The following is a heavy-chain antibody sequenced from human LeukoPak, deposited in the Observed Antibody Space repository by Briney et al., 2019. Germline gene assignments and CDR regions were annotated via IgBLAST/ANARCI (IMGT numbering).Heavy chain of an antibody. V-gene: IGHV3-15*01. CDR1: GFTFSNAW. CDR3: TTGTRYYGSSGYYYN. J-gene: IGHJ4*02. D-gene: IGHD3-22*01. Sequence: GGSLRLSCAASGFTFSNAWMSWVRQAPGKGLEWVGRIKSKTDGGTTDYAAPVKGRFTISRDDSKNTLYLQMNSLKTEDTAVYYCTTGTRYYGSSGYYYNWGQGTLVTVSS. CDR2: IKSKTDGGTT.